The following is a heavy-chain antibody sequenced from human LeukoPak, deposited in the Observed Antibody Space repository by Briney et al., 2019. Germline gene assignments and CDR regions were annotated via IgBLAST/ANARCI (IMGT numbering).Heavy chain of an antibody. CDR1: GYSFTSYW. Sequence: GESLKISCKGSGYSFTSYWIGWVRQMPGKGLEWMGIIYPGDSDTRYSLSFQGQVTISADKSISTAYLQWSSLKASDTAMYYCARHGGSGWYSNYYYGMDVWGKGTTVTVSS. CDR3: ARHGGSGWYSNYYYGMDV. J-gene: IGHJ6*04. CDR2: IYPGDSDT. V-gene: IGHV5-51*01. D-gene: IGHD6-19*01.